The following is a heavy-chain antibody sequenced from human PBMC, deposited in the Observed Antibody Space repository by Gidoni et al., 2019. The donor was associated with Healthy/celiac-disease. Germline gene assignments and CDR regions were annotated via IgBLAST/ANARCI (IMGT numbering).Heavy chain of an antibody. CDR1: AYTFTSYG. CDR2: ISAYNGNT. V-gene: IGHV1-18*01. Sequence: QVQLVQSGAEVKKPGASVKVSCKASAYTFTSYGISWVRQAPGQGLEWRGWISAYNGNTNYEQKLQGRVTMTTDTSTSTAYMELRSLRSDDTAVYYCARAPEEVAATLDFDYWGQGTLVTVSS. CDR3: ARAPEEVAATLDFDY. D-gene: IGHD2-15*01. J-gene: IGHJ4*02.